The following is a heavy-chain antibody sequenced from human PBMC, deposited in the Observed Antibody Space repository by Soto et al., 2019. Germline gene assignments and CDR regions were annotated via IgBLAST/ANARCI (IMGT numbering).Heavy chain of an antibody. V-gene: IGHV3-33*01. J-gene: IGHJ6*04. Sequence: QVQLVESGGGVVQPGRSLRLSCAASGFTFNNYGMHWVRQAPGKGLEWLAVIWNDGSNSSYANSVKGRCTNSRDNSKNTLYVQMSILRAEDTAVYYCARRQIPPPTRGAANARGGMDVWGKGTTVTVSS. D-gene: IGHD6-13*01. CDR3: ARRQIPPPTRGAANARGGMDV. CDR2: IWNDGSNS. CDR1: GFTFNNYG.